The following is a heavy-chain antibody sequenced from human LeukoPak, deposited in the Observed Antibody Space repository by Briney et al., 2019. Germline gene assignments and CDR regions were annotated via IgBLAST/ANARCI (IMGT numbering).Heavy chain of an antibody. J-gene: IGHJ4*02. V-gene: IGHV4-59*01. CDR1: GGSISSYY. Sequence: SETLSLTCTVSGGSISSYYWSWIRQPPGKGLEWIGYIYYSGSTNYNPSLKSRVTISVDTSKNQFSLKLSSVTAADTAVYYCARRARKDGYNYDYWGQGALVTVSS. CDR2: IYYSGST. D-gene: IGHD5-12*01. CDR3: ARRARKDGYNYDY.